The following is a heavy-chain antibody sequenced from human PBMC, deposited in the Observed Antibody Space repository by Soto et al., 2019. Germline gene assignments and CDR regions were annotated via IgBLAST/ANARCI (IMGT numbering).Heavy chain of an antibody. J-gene: IGHJ5*02. Sequence: TSETLSLTCAVYGGSFSGYYWSWIRQPPGKGLEWIGEINHSGSTNYNPSLKSRVTISVDTSKNQFSLKLSSVTAADTAVYYCAIVVGATHANWFDPWGQGTLVTVSS. D-gene: IGHD1-26*01. CDR3: AIVVGATHANWFDP. CDR1: GGSFSGYY. V-gene: IGHV4-34*01. CDR2: INHSGST.